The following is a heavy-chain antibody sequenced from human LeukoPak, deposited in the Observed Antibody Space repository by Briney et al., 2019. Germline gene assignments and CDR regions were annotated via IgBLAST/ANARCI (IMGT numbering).Heavy chain of an antibody. CDR3: ARVPDAMLGYFDY. J-gene: IGHJ4*02. V-gene: IGHV3-53*01. CDR1: GFTVISNY. Sequence: GGSLRLSCAASGFTVISNYMSWVRQAPGKGLEWVSGIYSGGSTYYADSVKGRFTISRDNSKNTLYLQMNSLRAEDTALYYCARVPDAMLGYFDYWGQGTLVTVSS. D-gene: IGHD2-2*01. CDR2: IYSGGST.